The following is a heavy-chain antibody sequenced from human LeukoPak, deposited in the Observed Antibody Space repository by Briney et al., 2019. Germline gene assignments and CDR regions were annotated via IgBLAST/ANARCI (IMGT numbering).Heavy chain of an antibody. CDR2: IYYSGST. CDR1: GGSISSGGYY. J-gene: IGHJ4*02. D-gene: IGHD2-2*01. CDR3: ARIDPLGGYQLPIAY. Sequence: SQTLSLTCTVSGGSISSGGYYWSWIRQHPGKGLEWIGYIYYSGSTYYNPSLKSRVTISVDTSKNQFSLKLSSVTAADTAVYYCARIDPLGGYQLPIAYWGQGTLVTVSS. V-gene: IGHV4-31*03.